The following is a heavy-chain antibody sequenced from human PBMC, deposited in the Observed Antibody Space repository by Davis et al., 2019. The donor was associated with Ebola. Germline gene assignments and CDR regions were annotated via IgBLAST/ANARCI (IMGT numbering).Heavy chain of an antibody. CDR2: ISSSSSTI. Sequence: PGGSLRLSCAASGFTFSSYEMNWVRQAPGKGLEWVSYISSSSSTIYYADSVKGRFTISRGNAKNSLYLQMNSLRDEDTAVYYCARDYYDSSGYYFDYWGQGTLVTVSS. CDR3: ARDYYDSSGYYFDY. J-gene: IGHJ4*02. CDR1: GFTFSSYE. D-gene: IGHD3-22*01. V-gene: IGHV3-48*02.